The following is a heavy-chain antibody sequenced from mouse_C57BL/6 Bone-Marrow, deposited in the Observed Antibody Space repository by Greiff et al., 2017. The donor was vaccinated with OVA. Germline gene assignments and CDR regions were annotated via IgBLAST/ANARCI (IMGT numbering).Heavy chain of an antibody. CDR1: GYTFTSYG. Sequence: VKLQESGAELARPGASVKLSCKASGYTFTSYGISWVKQRTGQGLEWIGEIYPRSGNTYYNEKFKGKATLTADKSSSTAYLELRSLASEDSAVYFCARYSHYWGQGTSVTVSS. CDR2: IYPRSGNT. CDR3: ARYSHY. V-gene: IGHV1-81*01. J-gene: IGHJ4*01.